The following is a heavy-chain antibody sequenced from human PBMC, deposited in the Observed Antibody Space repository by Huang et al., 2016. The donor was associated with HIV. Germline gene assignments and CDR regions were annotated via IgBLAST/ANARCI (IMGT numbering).Heavy chain of an antibody. Sequence: EVQLVESGGGLVQPGGSLRFSCVASEFSFSTYWMMWLRQVPGKGLEWVASIREDSGQKDYLDAVKGRFIISRDNPKNSLYLQMNNVRAEDAGVYYCACDPFIKAFDLWGQGTLVTVSS. J-gene: IGHJ3*01. CDR1: EFSFSTYW. V-gene: IGHV3-7*01. CDR3: ACDPFIKAFDL. CDR2: IREDSGQK.